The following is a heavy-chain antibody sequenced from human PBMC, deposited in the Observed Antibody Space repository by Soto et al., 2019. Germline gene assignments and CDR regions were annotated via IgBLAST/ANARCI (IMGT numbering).Heavy chain of an antibody. J-gene: IGHJ4*02. CDR1: GGSISSGAYS. D-gene: IGHD7-27*01. CDR3: ARRWGRTFDY. CDR2: IYHSGST. V-gene: IGHV4-30-2*01. Sequence: PSETLSLTCAVSGGSISSGAYSWIWIRQPPGKGLEWIGYIYHSGSTYYNPSLKSRVTISVDTSKNQFSLKLSSVTAADTAVYYCARRWGRTFDYWGQGTLVPVS.